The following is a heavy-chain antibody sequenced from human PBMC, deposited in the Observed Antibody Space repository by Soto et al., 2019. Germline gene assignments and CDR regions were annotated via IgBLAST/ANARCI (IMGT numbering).Heavy chain of an antibody. Sequence: GASVKVSCKASGYTFTSYAMHWVRQAPGQRLEWMGWISAGNGNTKYSQKFQGRVTITRDTSASTAYMELSSLRSEDTAVYYCAVAGYSSSWYRDYYGMDVWGQGTTVTVSS. V-gene: IGHV1-3*01. D-gene: IGHD6-13*01. J-gene: IGHJ6*02. CDR1: GYTFTSYA. CDR2: ISAGNGNT. CDR3: AVAGYSSSWYRDYYGMDV.